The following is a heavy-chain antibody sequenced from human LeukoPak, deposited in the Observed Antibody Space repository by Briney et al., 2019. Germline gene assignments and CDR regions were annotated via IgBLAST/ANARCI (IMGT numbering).Heavy chain of an antibody. CDR3: TPSLYDILTGSDY. Sequence: GGSLRLSCAASGFTFSGSAMHWVRQASGKGLEWVGRIRSKANSHATAYAASVKGRFTISRDDSKNTAYLQMNSLKTEDTAVYYCTPSLYDILTGSDYWGQGTLVTVSS. D-gene: IGHD3-9*01. V-gene: IGHV3-73*01. CDR1: GFTFSGSA. J-gene: IGHJ4*02. CDR2: IRSKANSHAT.